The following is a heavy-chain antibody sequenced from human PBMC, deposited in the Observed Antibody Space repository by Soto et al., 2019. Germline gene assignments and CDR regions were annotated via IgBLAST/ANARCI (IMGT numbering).Heavy chain of an antibody. CDR1: GYSFTSYG. Sequence: QVQLVQSGAEVKKPGASVKVSCKASGYSFTSYGISWVRQAPGQGLEWMGWISAYNGNTNYAQKLQGRVTMTTDTSTSTAYMELRSLRSDDTAVYYCARGRSGVTTGYYYYMDVWGKGTTVTVSS. V-gene: IGHV1-18*01. J-gene: IGHJ6*03. CDR2: ISAYNGNT. D-gene: IGHD4-17*01. CDR3: ARGRSGVTTGYYYYMDV.